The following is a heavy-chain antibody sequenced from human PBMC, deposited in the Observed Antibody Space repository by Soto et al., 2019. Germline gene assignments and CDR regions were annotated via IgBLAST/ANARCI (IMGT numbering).Heavy chain of an antibody. CDR2: IYTDGTT. J-gene: IGHJ4*02. V-gene: IGHV3-53*01. CDR1: GLTVCSKY. Sequence: GGSLRLSCAVFGLTVCSKYMSWVRQAPGKGLEWVSLIYTDGTTQYADSVKGRFTISRDNSKNTVYLQMNSLSAEDTAVYYCARVIPTMVRGVIREFDYWGQGTLVTVSS. CDR3: ARVIPTMVRGVIREFDY. D-gene: IGHD3-10*01.